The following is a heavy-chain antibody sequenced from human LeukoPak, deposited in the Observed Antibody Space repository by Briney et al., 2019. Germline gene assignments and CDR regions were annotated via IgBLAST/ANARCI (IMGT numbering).Heavy chain of an antibody. V-gene: IGHV3-23*01. J-gene: IGHJ4*02. CDR3: AKGYTYHDY. CDR1: GFTFSSYG. Sequence: GGTLRLSCAASGFTFSSYGMSWVRQAPGKGLEWVSSISGSGGSTFYTDSVKGRLTISRDNSRSSLYLQMNSLRAEDTAVYYCAKGYTYHDYWGQGTLVTVSS. CDR2: ISGSGGST. D-gene: IGHD5-18*01.